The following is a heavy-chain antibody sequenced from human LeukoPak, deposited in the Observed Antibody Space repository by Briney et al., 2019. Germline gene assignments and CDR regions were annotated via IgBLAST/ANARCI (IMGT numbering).Heavy chain of an antibody. V-gene: IGHV4-30-4*01. J-gene: IGHJ4*02. CDR3: ARDQVTTCFDY. Sequence: SETLSLTCTVSGGSISSGDYYWSWIRQPPGKGLEWIGYIYYSGSTYYNPSLKSRVTISVDTSKNQFSLKLSSVTAADTAVYYCARDQVTTCFDYWGQGTLVTVSS. CDR2: IYYSGST. CDR1: GGSISSGDYY. D-gene: IGHD4-17*01.